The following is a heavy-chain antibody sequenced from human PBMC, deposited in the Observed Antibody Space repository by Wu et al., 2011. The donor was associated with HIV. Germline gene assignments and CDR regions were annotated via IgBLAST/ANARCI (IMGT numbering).Heavy chain of an antibody. CDR3: ARDFADDYGAKGYYYGMDV. V-gene: IGHV1-2*02. Sequence: QVQLVQSGAEVKKPGASVKVSCKASGYTFTGYYMHWVRQAPGQGLEWMGWINPNSGGTNYAQKFQGRVTMTRDTSISTAYMELSRLRSDDTAVYYCARDFADDYGAKGYYYGMDVWGQGTTVTVSS. CDR2: INPNSGGT. J-gene: IGHJ6*02. D-gene: IGHD4-17*01. CDR1: GYTFTGYY.